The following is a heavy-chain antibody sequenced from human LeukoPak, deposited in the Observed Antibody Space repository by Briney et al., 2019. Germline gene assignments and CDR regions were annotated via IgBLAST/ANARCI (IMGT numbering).Heavy chain of an antibody. V-gene: IGHV3-23*01. Sequence: GGSLRLSCAASGFTFSNFAMSWVRQAPGKGLQWVPGLSSGGRSTFYTDSVKGRFTISRDNSKNTLYLQMNSLRADDTAVYYCAKDRGVGVSNWFDPWGQGTLVTVSS. CDR1: GFTFSNFA. D-gene: IGHD3-10*01. J-gene: IGHJ5*02. CDR2: LSSGGRST. CDR3: AKDRGVGVSNWFDP.